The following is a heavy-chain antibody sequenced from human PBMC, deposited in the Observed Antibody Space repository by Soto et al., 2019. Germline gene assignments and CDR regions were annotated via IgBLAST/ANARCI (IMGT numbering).Heavy chain of an antibody. Sequence: ASVKVSCKASGYTFTSCYMHWVRQAPGQGLEWMGIINPSGGSTSYAQKFQGRVTMTRDTSTSTVYMELSSLRSEDTAVYYCARERVHTIFGVVPPPYYYGMDVWGQGTTVTVSS. CDR2: INPSGGST. J-gene: IGHJ6*02. CDR1: GYTFTSCY. V-gene: IGHV1-46*01. D-gene: IGHD3-3*01. CDR3: ARERVHTIFGVVPPPYYYGMDV.